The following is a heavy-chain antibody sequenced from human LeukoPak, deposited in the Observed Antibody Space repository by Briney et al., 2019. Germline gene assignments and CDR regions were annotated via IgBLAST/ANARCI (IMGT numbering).Heavy chain of an antibody. CDR2: IIPIFGTA. J-gene: IGHJ4*02. V-gene: IGHV1-69*05. CDR3: ARDSLRYYGSGNRDFDY. Sequence: SVKVSCKASGGTFSSYAISWVRQAPGQGLVWMGRIIPIFGTANYAQKFQGRVTITTDESTSTAYMELSSLRSEDTAVYYCARDSLRYYGSGNRDFDYWGQGTLVTVSS. D-gene: IGHD3-10*01. CDR1: GGTFSSYA.